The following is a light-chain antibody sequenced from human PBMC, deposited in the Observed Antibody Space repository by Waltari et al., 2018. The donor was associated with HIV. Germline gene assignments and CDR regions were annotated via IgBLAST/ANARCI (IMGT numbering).Light chain of an antibody. Sequence: DIVMTQSPQSLALALGERATINCKSSQSILYSSKNENFLAWYQQKPGQSPKLVIYWASTRGSGVPDRFSGSVSGTEFTLTINSLQSEDVAVYFCQQYYSTPPTFGQGTRVEI. J-gene: IGKJ1*01. CDR1: QSILYSSKNENF. CDR2: WAS. CDR3: QQYYSTPPT. V-gene: IGKV4-1*01.